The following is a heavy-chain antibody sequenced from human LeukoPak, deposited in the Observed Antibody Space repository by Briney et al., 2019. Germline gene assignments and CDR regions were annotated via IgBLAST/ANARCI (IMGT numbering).Heavy chain of an antibody. Sequence: SETLSLTCTVSGGSISSYYWSWIRQPPGKGLEWIGYIYYSGSTNYNPSLKSRVTISVDTSKNQFSLKLSSVTAADTAVYYCAKAENYYGSGSYYKSNWFDPWGQGTLVTVSS. D-gene: IGHD3-10*01. CDR1: GGSISSYY. J-gene: IGHJ5*02. CDR2: IYYSGST. CDR3: AKAENYYGSGSYYKSNWFDP. V-gene: IGHV4-59*01.